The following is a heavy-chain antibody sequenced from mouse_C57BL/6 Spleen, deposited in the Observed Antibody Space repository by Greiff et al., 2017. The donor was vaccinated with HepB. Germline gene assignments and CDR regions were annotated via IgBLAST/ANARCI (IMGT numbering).Heavy chain of an antibody. CDR1: GYTFTSYW. CDR3: ARDYGNYGGFAY. Sequence: QVQLQQPGAELVRPGSSVKLSCKASGYTFTSYWMQWVKQRPIQGLEWIGNIDPSDSETHYNQKFKDKATLTVDKSSSTAYMQLSSLTSEDSAVYYCARDYGNYGGFAYWGQGTLVTVSA. D-gene: IGHD2-1*01. V-gene: IGHV1-52*01. J-gene: IGHJ3*01. CDR2: IDPSDSET.